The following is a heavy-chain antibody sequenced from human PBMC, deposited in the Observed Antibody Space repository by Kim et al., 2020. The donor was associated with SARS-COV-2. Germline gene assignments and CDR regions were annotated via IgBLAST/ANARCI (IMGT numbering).Heavy chain of an antibody. CDR3: SGVTYYYGSGSYSHFDY. V-gene: IGHV4-59*13. CDR1: GGSISSYY. CDR2: FYYSWST. J-gene: IGHJ4*02. Sequence: SETLSLTCTVSGGSISSYYWRWFRQPPGRGLVWIGYFYYSWSTNYNLSLKSRVTITVDTSKNQFSLKMSSVTAADTAVYYCSGVTYYYGSGSYSHFDYWGQGTLVTVSS. D-gene: IGHD3-10*01.